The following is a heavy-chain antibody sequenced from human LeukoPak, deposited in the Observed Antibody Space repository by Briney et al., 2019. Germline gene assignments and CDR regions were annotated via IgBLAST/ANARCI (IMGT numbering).Heavy chain of an antibody. CDR1: GFTFSSYE. CDR3: ARDGGSWYYFDY. D-gene: IGHD6-13*01. V-gene: IGHV3-48*03. CDR2: ISSSGSTI. J-gene: IGHJ4*02. Sequence: GGSLRLSCAASGFTFSSYEMNWVRQAPGKGLEWVSYISSSGSTIYYADSVKGRFTISRDNAKNSLYLQMNSLRAEDTAVYYCARDGGSWYYFDYWGQGTLVTVSS.